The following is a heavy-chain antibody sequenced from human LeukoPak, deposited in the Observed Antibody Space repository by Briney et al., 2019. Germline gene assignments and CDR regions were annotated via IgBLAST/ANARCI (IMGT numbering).Heavy chain of an antibody. CDR2: ISGSGGST. D-gene: IGHD2-8*01. V-gene: IGHV3-23*01. J-gene: IGHJ4*02. CDR1: GFTFNTYT. Sequence: GGSLRLSCAASGFTFNTYTMNWVRQAPGKGLEWVSAISGSGGSTYYADSVKGRFTISRDNSKNTLYLQMNSLRAEDTAVYYCAKDLGLMVYAPQYFDYWGQGTLVTVSS. CDR3: AKDLGLMVYAPQYFDY.